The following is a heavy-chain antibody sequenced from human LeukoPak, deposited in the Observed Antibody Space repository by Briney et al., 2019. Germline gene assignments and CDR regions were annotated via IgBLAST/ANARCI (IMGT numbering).Heavy chain of an antibody. J-gene: IGHJ4*02. CDR3: APRGSDFWSGFDY. CDR2: FDPENAEI. D-gene: IGHD3-3*01. Sequence: ASVTVSCKVNENTLRDLGSQWLRQEGGKELEWIPGFDPENAEIVYAQKFQGRVTMTEDTSTNTAYMELTSLTSDDTALYYCAPRGSDFWSGFDYWGQGTQVTVSS. V-gene: IGHV1-24*01. CDR1: ENTLRDLG.